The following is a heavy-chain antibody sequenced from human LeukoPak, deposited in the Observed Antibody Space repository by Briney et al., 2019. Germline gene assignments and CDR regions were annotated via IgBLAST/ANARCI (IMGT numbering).Heavy chain of an antibody. Sequence: ASVKVSCKASGYTFTSYAMHWVRQAPGQRLEWMGWINAGNGNTKYSQKFQGRVTITRDTSASTAYMELSSLRSEDTAVYYCARRVSAMDPYYYYYGMDVWGQGTTVTVSS. D-gene: IGHD5-18*01. CDR2: INAGNGNT. CDR1: GYTFTSYA. V-gene: IGHV1-3*01. J-gene: IGHJ6*02. CDR3: ARRVSAMDPYYYYYGMDV.